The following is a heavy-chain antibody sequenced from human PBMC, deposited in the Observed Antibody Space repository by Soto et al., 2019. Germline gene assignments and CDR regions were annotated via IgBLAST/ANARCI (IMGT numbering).Heavy chain of an antibody. CDR2: TYYRSKWYK. Sequence: QTLSLTCDISGDSVSSYSAAWNWIRQSPSRGLEWLGRTYYRSKWYKDYGVSVKSRITINPDTSKNQFSLQLSSVTPEDTAVYYCARWDHDYGYLDVWGLGTTVTVSS. V-gene: IGHV6-1*01. D-gene: IGHD4-17*01. CDR3: ARWDHDYGYLDV. CDR1: GDSVSSYSAA. J-gene: IGHJ6*02.